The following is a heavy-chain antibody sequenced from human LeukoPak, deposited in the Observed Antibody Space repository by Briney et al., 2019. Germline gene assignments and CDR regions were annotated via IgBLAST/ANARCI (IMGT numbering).Heavy chain of an antibody. Sequence: GGSLRLSCVVSEFTFSDYWMTWVRQAPGKGPECLANINPNGYETYYLDSVKGRFIISRDNAKNSLYLQMNNLSAEDTAVYYCATDLNWANYWGQGTPVTVSS. J-gene: IGHJ4*02. CDR3: ATDLNWANY. D-gene: IGHD7-27*01. CDR2: INPNGYET. V-gene: IGHV3-7*01. CDR1: EFTFSDYW.